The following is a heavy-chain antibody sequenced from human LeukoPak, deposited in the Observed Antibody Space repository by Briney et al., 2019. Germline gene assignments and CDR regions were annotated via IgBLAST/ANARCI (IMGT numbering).Heavy chain of an antibody. V-gene: IGHV3-15*01. J-gene: IGHJ6*02. CDR3: TTEIRWQNDGMDV. D-gene: IGHD4-23*01. CDR1: GFTFRNAW. Sequence: GGSLRLSCAASGFTFRNAWMSWVRQAPGKGLEWVGRIKSKTDGGTTDYAAPVKGRFTISRDDSKNTLYLQMNSLKTEDTAVYYCTTEIRWQNDGMDVWGQGTTVTVSS. CDR2: IKSKTDGGTT.